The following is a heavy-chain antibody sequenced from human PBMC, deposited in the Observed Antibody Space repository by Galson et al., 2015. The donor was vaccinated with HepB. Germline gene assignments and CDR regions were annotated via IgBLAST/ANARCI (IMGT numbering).Heavy chain of an antibody. J-gene: IGHJ4*02. CDR3: ARDLRHYDFWSGYYRGPLGY. Sequence: SVKVSCKASGYTFTSYGISWVRQAPGQGLEWMGWISAYNGNTNYAQKLQGRVTMTTDTSTGTAYMELRSLRSDDTALYYCARDLRHYDFWSGYYRGPLGYWGQGALVTVSS. CDR2: ISAYNGNT. D-gene: IGHD3-3*01. CDR1: GYTFTSYG. V-gene: IGHV1-18*04.